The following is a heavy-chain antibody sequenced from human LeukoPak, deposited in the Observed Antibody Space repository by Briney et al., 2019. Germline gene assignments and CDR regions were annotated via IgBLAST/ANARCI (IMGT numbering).Heavy chain of an antibody. J-gene: IGHJ4*02. CDR3: ARGEYDSSAYWGYYFEY. D-gene: IGHD3-22*01. Sequence: PPETPSPTCTVSGVSISTGSYYWSWIRQPAGKGLEWIGRIYSSGSTNYSPSFKSRVTISVDTSKNQFSLNLSSVTAADTAVYYCARGEYDSSAYWGYYFEYWGQGTLVTVSS. CDR1: GVSISTGSYY. V-gene: IGHV4-61*02. CDR2: IYSSGST.